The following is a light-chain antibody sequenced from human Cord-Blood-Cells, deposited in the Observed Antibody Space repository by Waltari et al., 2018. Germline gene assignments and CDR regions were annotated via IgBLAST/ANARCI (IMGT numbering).Light chain of an antibody. CDR3: SSYTSSSTYV. Sequence: QSALTQPASVSGSPGQSITLSCTGTSSDVGRYNYVSWYQQHPGKAPQIMIYDVSNRPSGVSNRFSGSKSGNTASLTISGLQAEDEADYYCSSYTSSSTYVFGTGTKVTVL. CDR2: DVS. V-gene: IGLV2-14*01. CDR1: SSDVGRYNY. J-gene: IGLJ1*01.